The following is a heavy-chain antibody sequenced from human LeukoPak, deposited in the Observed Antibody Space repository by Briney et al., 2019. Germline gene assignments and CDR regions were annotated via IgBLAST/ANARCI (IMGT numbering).Heavy chain of an antibody. CDR1: GFTFSSYA. CDR2: MNSGGDT. CDR3: VKDWRNEANCGGDCLES. V-gene: IGHV3-23*01. Sequence: GGSLRLSCAASGFTFSSYAMSWVRQAPGKGLEWVSSMNSGGDTYYADSVKGRFTISRDNSKNTLYLQMNSLRAKDTAVYYCVKDWRNEANCGGDCLESWGQGTLVTVSS. D-gene: IGHD2-21*02. J-gene: IGHJ4*02.